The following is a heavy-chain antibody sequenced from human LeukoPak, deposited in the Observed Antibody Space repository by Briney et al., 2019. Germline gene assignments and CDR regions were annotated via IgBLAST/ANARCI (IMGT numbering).Heavy chain of an antibody. CDR2: ILSDGSNK. CDR1: GFTFSNYA. V-gene: IGHV3-30-3*01. J-gene: IGHJ6*02. Sequence: GGSLRLSCAASGFTFSNYAMLWVRQAPGKGLEWVAIILSDGSNKYYADSVKGRFTISRDNSKNTLYLQMNSLRAEDAAVYYCARDVNTSMPYHYYGVDVWGQGTTVTVSS. CDR3: ARDVNTSMPYHYYGVDV. D-gene: IGHD5-18*01.